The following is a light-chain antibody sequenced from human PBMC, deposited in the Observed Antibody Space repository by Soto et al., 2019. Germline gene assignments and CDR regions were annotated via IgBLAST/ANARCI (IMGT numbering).Light chain of an antibody. J-gene: IGKJ4*01. CDR3: QKYNSAPLT. CDR1: QGITSY. Sequence: DIPMTQSPSSLSASVGDRVTITCRASQGITSYLAWYQQKPGKVPKLLIYAASTLKSGVPSRFSGSGSGTDFTLTISSLQPEDVATYYCQKYNSAPLTFGGGTKVEIK. CDR2: AAS. V-gene: IGKV1-27*01.